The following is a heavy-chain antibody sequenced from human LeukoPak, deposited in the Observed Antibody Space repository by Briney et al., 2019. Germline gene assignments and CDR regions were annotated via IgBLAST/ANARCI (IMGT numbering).Heavy chain of an antibody. J-gene: IGHJ4*02. CDR1: EFTVSSNY. CDR2: IYSGGST. D-gene: IGHD1-26*01. CDR3: ARSPQGKSGSPPYYFDY. Sequence: PGGSLRLSCAASEFTVSSNYMNWVRQAPGKGLEWVSVIYSGGSTYYADSVKGRFTISRDNSKNTLYLQMNNLRAEDTAVYYCARSPQGKSGSPPYYFDYWGQGTLVTVSS. V-gene: IGHV3-66*01.